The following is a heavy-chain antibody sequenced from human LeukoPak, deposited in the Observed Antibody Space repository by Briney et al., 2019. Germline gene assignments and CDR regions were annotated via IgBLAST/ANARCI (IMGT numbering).Heavy chain of an antibody. CDR3: AKWGDYDVLTGYYVSDF. CDR2: ISGRSDNT. CDR1: GFIFSNYA. Sequence: PGASLRLSCAASGFIFSNYAMYWVRQAPGKGLVWVSAISGRSDNTYYADSVKGRFTLSRDSSKNTLYLQMNSLRADDTAVYYCAKWGDYDVLTGYYVSDFWGQGTLVTVSS. J-gene: IGHJ4*02. V-gene: IGHV3-23*01. D-gene: IGHD3-9*01.